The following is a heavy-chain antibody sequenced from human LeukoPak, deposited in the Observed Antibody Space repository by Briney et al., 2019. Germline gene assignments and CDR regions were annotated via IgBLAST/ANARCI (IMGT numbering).Heavy chain of an antibody. CDR2: INHSGST. D-gene: IGHD4-17*01. V-gene: IGHV4-34*01. CDR1: GGSFSGYY. CDR3: ARGRLRMNDY. J-gene: IGHJ4*02. Sequence: SETLSLTCAVYGGSFSGYYWSWIRQPPGKGLEWIGEINHSGSTNYNPSLKSRVTISVDTSKDQFSLKLSSVTAADTAVYYCARGRLRMNDYWGQGTLVTVSS.